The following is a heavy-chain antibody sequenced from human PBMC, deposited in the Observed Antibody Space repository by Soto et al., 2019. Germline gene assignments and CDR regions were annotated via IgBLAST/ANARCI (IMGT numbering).Heavy chain of an antibody. V-gene: IGHV4-61*01. CDR1: GGSVSSGSYY. J-gene: IGHJ6*02. D-gene: IGHD5-18*01. CDR2: IYYSGST. CDR3: ARGSSGYSYGYYYGMDV. Sequence: SETLSLTCTVSGGSVSSGSYYWSWIRQPPGKGLEWIGYIYYSGSTNYNPSLKSRVTISVDTSKNQFSLKLSSVTAADTAVYYCARGSSGYSYGYYYGMDVWGQGTTVTVSS.